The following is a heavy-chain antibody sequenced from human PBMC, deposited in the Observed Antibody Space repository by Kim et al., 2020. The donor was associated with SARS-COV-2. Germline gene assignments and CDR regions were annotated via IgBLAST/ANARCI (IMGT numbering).Heavy chain of an antibody. CDR1: A. CDR3: ANLQGHKITMIVGVTQVLW. D-gene: IGHD3-22*01. V-gene: IGHV3-23*01. J-gene: IGHJ4*02. Sequence: ATGWVRPGPGKGLEWVSAISGSGGSTYYADPVKGRFTISRDNSKNTLYLQMNSLRAEDTAVYYCANLQGHKITMIVGVTQVLWWGQGTLAT. CDR2: ISGSGGST.